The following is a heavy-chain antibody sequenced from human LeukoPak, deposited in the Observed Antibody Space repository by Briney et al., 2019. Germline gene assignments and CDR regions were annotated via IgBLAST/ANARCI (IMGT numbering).Heavy chain of an antibody. CDR2: ISYDGSNK. V-gene: IGHV3-30*04. CDR3: ARISGWYDY. Sequence: GRSLRLSCAASGFIFSSYAMHWVRQAPGKGLEWVAVISYDGSNKYYADSVKGRFTISRDNSKNTLYLQMNSLRAEDTAVYYCARISGWYDYWGQGTLVTVSS. CDR1: GFIFSSYA. D-gene: IGHD6-19*01. J-gene: IGHJ4*02.